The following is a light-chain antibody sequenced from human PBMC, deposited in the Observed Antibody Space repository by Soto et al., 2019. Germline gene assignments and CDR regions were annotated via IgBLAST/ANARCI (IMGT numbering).Light chain of an antibody. V-gene: IGKV1-5*01. Sequence: DIPMTQSPSTLSASVGDRVTITCRASQSISSWLAWYQQKPGKAPKLLIYDASSLESGVPSRFSGSGSGTEFTLTISSLHPDDLATYYCQQYNSYSATFGQGTKVEIK. CDR2: DAS. CDR3: QQYNSYSAT. CDR1: QSISSW. J-gene: IGKJ1*01.